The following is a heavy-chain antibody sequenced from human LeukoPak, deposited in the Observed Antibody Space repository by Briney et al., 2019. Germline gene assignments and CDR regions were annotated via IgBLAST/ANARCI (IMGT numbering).Heavy chain of an antibody. Sequence: QSGGSLRLSCAGSGLTFRSYAMHWVRQAPGKGLEWVAVISYDGSNKDYADSVKGRFTISRDNSKNTLFLQMNGLRAEDTAVYYCARGRGYSGYDLWWFDPWGQGTLVTVSS. CDR3: ARGRGYSGYDLWWFDP. J-gene: IGHJ5*02. V-gene: IGHV3-30-3*01. D-gene: IGHD5-12*01. CDR2: ISYDGSNK. CDR1: GLTFRSYA.